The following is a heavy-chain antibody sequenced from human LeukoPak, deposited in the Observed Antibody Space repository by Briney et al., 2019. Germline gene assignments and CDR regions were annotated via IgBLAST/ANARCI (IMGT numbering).Heavy chain of an antibody. CDR3: AKDSCLRSSPSCCSSSENYHYYYMDV. CDR1: GFTFSDYA. V-gene: IGHV3-23*01. D-gene: IGHD2-2*01. J-gene: IGHJ6*03. Sequence: QLWGSLRLSCAASGFTFSDYAMNWVRQAPGKGLEWVSAISGSAGASYYADSVKGRFTISRDNSKNTLYLQMNSLRAEDTAVYYCAKDSCLRSSPSCCSSSENYHYYYMDVWGKGTTVTVSS. CDR2: ISGSAGAS.